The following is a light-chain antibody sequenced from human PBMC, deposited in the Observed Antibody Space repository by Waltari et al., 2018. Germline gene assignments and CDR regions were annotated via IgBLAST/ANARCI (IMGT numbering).Light chain of an antibody. V-gene: IGKV3-15*01. J-gene: IGKJ2*01. CDR3: QHYNDWYT. CDR2: GAS. CDR1: QSLSGN. Sequence: EIVMTQSPATLSMSPGERATLSGRASQSLSGNLAWYQQKPGQAPRLLIYGASTRATGIPARFSGSGSVTEFTLTISSLQSEDFAVYYCQHYNDWYTFGQGTKLEIK.